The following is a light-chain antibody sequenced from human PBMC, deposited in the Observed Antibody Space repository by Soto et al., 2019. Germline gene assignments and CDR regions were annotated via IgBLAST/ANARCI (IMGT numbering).Light chain of an antibody. Sequence: EFVLTQSPGTLSFSPAERATLCCRASQSLANSFIAWYQQKPGQAPRLLIYDTSSRASGIPDRFSGSGSGTDFTLTISRLETEDFAVFYCQQYGTSEIIFGQGTRLEIK. CDR3: QQYGTSEII. CDR2: DTS. J-gene: IGKJ5*01. V-gene: IGKV3-20*01. CDR1: QSLANSF.